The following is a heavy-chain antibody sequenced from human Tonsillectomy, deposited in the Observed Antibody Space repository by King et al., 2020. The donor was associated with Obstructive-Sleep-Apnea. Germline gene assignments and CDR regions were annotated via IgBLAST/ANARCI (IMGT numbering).Heavy chain of an antibody. V-gene: IGHV3-23*01. CDR3: AKDCADSGPTTVTTWFDY. D-gene: IGHD4-17*01. CDR1: GFTFSNYA. CDR2: ISGSGFGT. Sequence: EVQLLESGGGLVQPGGSLTLSCAVSGFTFSNYAMSWVRRAPGRGLEWVSTISGSGFGTFYADSVKGRLTISRDISKNTLYLQMNSLRAEDTARYYCAKDCADSGPTTVTTWFDYWGQGTLVTVSS. J-gene: IGHJ4*02.